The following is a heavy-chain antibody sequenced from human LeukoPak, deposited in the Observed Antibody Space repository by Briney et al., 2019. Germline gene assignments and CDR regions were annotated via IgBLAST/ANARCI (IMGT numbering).Heavy chain of an antibody. J-gene: IGHJ4*02. CDR3: ATCSTGLRYSSSWYGWGFDY. CDR2: IYSSGST. Sequence: PSETLSLTCSVSGVSISSGSNYWGWIRQPPGKTLEWIGSIYSSGSTYYNSSLKSRVIILIDTSKNHFSLTLSSVTAADTAVYYCATCSTGLRYSSSWYGWGFDYWGQGTLVTVSS. V-gene: IGHV4-39*07. CDR1: GVSISSGSNY. D-gene: IGHD6-13*01.